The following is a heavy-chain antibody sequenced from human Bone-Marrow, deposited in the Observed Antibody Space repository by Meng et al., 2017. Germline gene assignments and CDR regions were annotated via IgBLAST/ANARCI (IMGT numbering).Heavy chain of an antibody. CDR3: ARDYCSSTSCYLGDWFDP. J-gene: IGHJ5*02. D-gene: IGHD2-2*01. Sequence: ASVKVSCKASGYTFTGYYMHWVRQAPGQGLEWMGRINPNSGGTNYAQKFQGRVTMTRDTSISTAYMELSRLRSDDTAVYYCARDYCSSTSCYLGDWFDPWGQRTLVTVSS. V-gene: IGHV1-2*06. CDR1: GYTFTGYY. CDR2: INPNSGGT.